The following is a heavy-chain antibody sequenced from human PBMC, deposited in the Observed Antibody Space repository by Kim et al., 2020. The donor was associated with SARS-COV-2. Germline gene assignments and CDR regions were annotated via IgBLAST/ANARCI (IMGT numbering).Heavy chain of an antibody. V-gene: IGHV3-11*01. CDR3: ARDRSHPGE. D-gene: IGHD3-10*01. J-gene: IGHJ4*02. CDR2: GDTI. Sequence: GDTIFYADSVRGRFTMSRDNAKNSLYLQMNSLRVDDTAVYYCARDRSHPGEWGQGTLVTVSS.